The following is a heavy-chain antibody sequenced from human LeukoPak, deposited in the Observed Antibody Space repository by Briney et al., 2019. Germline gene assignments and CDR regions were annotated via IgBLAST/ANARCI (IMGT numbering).Heavy chain of an antibody. J-gene: IGHJ4*02. D-gene: IGHD1-1*01. CDR3: ARGGWYNY. CDR1: GVTFSGYY. V-gene: IGHV4-34*01. CDR2: INHSGST. Sequence: SETLSLSCAVYGVTFSGYYWSWIRQPPGKGLEWIGEINHSGSTNYNPSLKSRVTISVDTSKNQYSPKLSSVTAADTAVYYCARGGWYNYWGQGTLVTVSS.